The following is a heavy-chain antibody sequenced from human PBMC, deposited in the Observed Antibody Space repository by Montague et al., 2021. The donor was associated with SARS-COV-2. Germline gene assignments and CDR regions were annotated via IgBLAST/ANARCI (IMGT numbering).Heavy chain of an antibody. Sequence: SETLSLTCAVYGESFSGFHWTWIRQPPGKGLEWIGEIDHRGTSNYNPSLKSRVTISMDTSKNQFSLRLNSVTAADTGVYYCARVDSLVSFDYWGQGTLVTVSS. J-gene: IGHJ4*02. D-gene: IGHD2-2*03. CDR3: ARVDSLVSFDY. CDR2: IDHRGTS. CDR1: GESFSGFH. V-gene: IGHV4-34*01.